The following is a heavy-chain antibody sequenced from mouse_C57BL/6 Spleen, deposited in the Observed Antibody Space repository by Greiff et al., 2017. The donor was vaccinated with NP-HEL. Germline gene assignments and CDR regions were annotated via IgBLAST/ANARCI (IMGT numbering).Heavy chain of an antibody. D-gene: IGHD1-1*01. CDR3: ASYYDGSRTLYSYAMDY. CDR2: INPSTGGT. Sequence: DVKLQESGPELVKPGASVKISCKASGYSFTGYYMNWVKQSPEKSLEWIGEINPSTGGTTYNQKFKAKATLTVDKSSSTAYMQLTSLTSEDSAIFYCASYYDGSRTLYSYAMDYWGQGTSVTVSS. CDR1: GYSFTGYY. J-gene: IGHJ4*01. V-gene: IGHV1-42*01.